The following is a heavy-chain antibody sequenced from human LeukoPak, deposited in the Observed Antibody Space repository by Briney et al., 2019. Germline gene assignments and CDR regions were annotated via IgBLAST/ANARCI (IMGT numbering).Heavy chain of an antibody. J-gene: IGHJ5*02. CDR2: ISGSGDSA. V-gene: IGHV3-23*01. Sequence: GGSLRLSCAASGFSFTNYAMRWVRQAPGKGLEWVSSISGSGDSAYYADSVKGRFTISRDNSKKTLDLQMNSLRADDTAVYSCAKGWDWFDPWGRGTLVTVSS. CDR3: AKGWDWFDP. CDR1: GFSFTNYA.